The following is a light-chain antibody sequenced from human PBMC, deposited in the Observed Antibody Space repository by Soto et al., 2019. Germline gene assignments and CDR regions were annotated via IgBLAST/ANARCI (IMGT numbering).Light chain of an antibody. CDR2: GAS. CDR1: QSVSSSY. CDR3: EQYGSSPRT. V-gene: IGKV3-20*01. Sequence: EIVLTQSPGTLSLSPGERATLSCRASQSVSSSYLAWYQQKPGQGPRLLIYGASSRATGLPDRFSGRGSGTDFTLTIGRLEPEDFAVYYCEQYGSSPRTFGQGTKVEIK. J-gene: IGKJ1*01.